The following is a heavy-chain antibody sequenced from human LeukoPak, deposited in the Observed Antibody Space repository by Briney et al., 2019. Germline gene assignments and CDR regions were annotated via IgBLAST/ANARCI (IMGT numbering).Heavy chain of an antibody. D-gene: IGHD3-10*01. V-gene: IGHV3-7*01. CDR3: ARDPILLWFGGKNDAFDI. CDR1: GFTFSSYW. CDR2: IKQDGSEK. J-gene: IGHJ3*02. Sequence: PGGSLRLSCAASGFTFSSYWMSWVRQAPGKGLEWVANIKQDGSEKYYVDSVKGRFTISRDNAKNSLYLQMNSLRAEDTAVYYCARDPILLWFGGKNDAFDIWGQGTMVTVSS.